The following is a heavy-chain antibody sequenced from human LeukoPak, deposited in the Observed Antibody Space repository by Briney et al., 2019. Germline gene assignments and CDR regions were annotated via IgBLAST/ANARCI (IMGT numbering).Heavy chain of an antibody. Sequence: SETLSLTCTVPGGSISSYYWSWIRQPPGKGLEWIGYIYYSGSTNYNPSLKSRVTISVDTSKNQFSLKLSSVTAADTAVYYCARGYGDYRYWGQGTLATVSS. CDR3: ARGYGDYRY. D-gene: IGHD4-17*01. CDR2: IYYSGST. J-gene: IGHJ4*02. CDR1: GGSISSYY. V-gene: IGHV4-59*01.